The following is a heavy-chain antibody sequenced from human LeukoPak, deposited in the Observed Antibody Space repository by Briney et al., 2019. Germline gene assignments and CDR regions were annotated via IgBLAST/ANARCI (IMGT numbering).Heavy chain of an antibody. D-gene: IGHD2-8*01. V-gene: IGHV4-4*07. CDR1: GGSISSYY. J-gene: IGHJ3*02. Sequence: SETLSLTCTVSGGSISSYYWSWIRQPAGKGLEWIGRIYTSGSTNYNPSLKSRVTISIDTSKNQFSLKLNSVTAADTAVYYCARGLIRQSAFDIWGQGTMVTVSS. CDR3: ARGLIRQSAFDI. CDR2: IYTSGST.